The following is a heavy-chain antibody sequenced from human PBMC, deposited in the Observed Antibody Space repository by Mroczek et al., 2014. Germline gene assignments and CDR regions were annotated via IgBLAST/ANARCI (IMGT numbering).Heavy chain of an antibody. CDR2: MNPNSGNT. D-gene: IGHD2-2*03. J-gene: IGHJ6*02. Sequence: VQLQQSGAEVKKPGASVKVSCKASGYTFTSYDINWVRQATGQGLEWMGWMNPNSGNTGYAQKFQGRVTMTRNTSISTAYMELSSLRSEDTAVYYCARGWAPSYLGIVVVPSYYYYGMDVWGQGTTVTVSS. CDR3: ARGWAPSYLGIVVVPSYYYYGMDV. V-gene: IGHV1-8*01. CDR1: GYTFTSYD.